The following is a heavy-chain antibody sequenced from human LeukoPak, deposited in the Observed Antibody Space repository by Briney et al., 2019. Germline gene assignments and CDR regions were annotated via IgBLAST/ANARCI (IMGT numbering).Heavy chain of an antibody. CDR2: IYYSGSI. J-gene: IGHJ5*02. Sequence: SETLSLTCTVSGGSISTYYWSWIRQPPGKGLEWIGYIYYSGSINYNPSLKSRVTISVDTSKNHFSLKLSSVTAADTAVYYCARDNTAMDNWFDPWGQGTLVTVSS. V-gene: IGHV4-59*01. CDR1: GGSISTYY. CDR3: ARDNTAMDNWFDP. D-gene: IGHD5-18*01.